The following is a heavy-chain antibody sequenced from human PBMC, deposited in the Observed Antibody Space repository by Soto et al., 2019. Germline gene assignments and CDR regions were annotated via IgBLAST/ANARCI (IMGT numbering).Heavy chain of an antibody. CDR3: AKTMAVVVMTDAFDI. J-gene: IGHJ3*02. CDR1: GFAFDDYT. CDR2: INWNSDTV. Sequence: DVQLVESGGGLVQPGRSLRLSCAASGFAFDDYTMHWVRQVPGKGLEWVSGINWNSDTVGYADSVKGRFTISRDNARNSLYLQMDSLRAEDTALYYCAKTMAVVVMTDAFDIWGQGTMVTVSS. D-gene: IGHD3-22*01. V-gene: IGHV3-9*01.